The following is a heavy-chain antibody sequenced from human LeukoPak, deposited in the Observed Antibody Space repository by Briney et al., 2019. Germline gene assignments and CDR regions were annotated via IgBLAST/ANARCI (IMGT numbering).Heavy chain of an antibody. CDR3: AREMNSGSYWVADDAFDI. V-gene: IGHV3-48*03. J-gene: IGHJ3*02. D-gene: IGHD1-26*01. CDR2: ISNSGSPI. CDR1: GFTFSSYE. Sequence: GGSLRLSCAASGFTFSSYELNWVRQAPGKGLEWVSYISNSGSPIYYADSVKGRFTVSRDNARNSLYLQMNSLRAEDTAVYYCAREMNSGSYWVADDAFDIWGQGTMVTVSS.